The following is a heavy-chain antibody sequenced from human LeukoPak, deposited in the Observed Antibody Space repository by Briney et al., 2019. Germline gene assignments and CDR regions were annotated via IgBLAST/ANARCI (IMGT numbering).Heavy chain of an antibody. CDR1: GGSFSGYY. J-gene: IGHJ4*02. CDR3: ARRSSGWLDY. Sequence: SETLSLTCAVYGGSFSGYYWSWICQPPGKGLEWIGEINHSGSTNYNPSLKSRVTISVDTSKNQFSLKLSSVTAADTAVYYCARRSSGWLDYWGQGTLVTVSS. D-gene: IGHD6-19*01. V-gene: IGHV4-34*01. CDR2: INHSGST.